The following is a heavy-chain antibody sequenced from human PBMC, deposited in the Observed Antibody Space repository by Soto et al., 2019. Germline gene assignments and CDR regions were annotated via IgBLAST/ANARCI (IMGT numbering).Heavy chain of an antibody. CDR2: IYYSGST. CDR1: GGSISSAGYY. V-gene: IGHV4-30-4*01. D-gene: IGHD3-22*01. Sequence: PSETRSLTCTVSGGSISSAGYYLSWLRQSPGRGLEYIGYIYYSGSTYSNPSVRSRITISVDTSRNQFSLKLSSVTAADTAVYYSARDQRIRWGYYDGGGRHLHDISAQGTTDPVS. J-gene: IGHJ3*02. CDR3: ARDQRIRWGYYDGGGRHLHDI.